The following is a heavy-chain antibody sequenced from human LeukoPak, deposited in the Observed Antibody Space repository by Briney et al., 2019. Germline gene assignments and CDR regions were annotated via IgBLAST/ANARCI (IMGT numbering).Heavy chain of an antibody. V-gene: IGHV3-53*01. CDR1: GFAVSNNY. CDR2: IYSGGSA. Sequence: GGSLRLSCAASGFAVSNNYMSWVRQAPGKGLEWVSVIYSGGSAYYADSVKGRFTISRDSSKNTLYLQMNSLRVEDTAVYYCARETGTTRSDAFEIWGQGTRVTVSS. J-gene: IGHJ3*02. D-gene: IGHD1-7*01. CDR3: ARETGTTRSDAFEI.